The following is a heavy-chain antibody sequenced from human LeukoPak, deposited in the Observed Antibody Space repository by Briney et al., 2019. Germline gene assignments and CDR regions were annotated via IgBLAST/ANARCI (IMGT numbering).Heavy chain of an antibody. CDR2: ILPIFQTV. J-gene: IGHJ6*04. Sequence: SVKVSCKASGGTFNAFAISWVRQAPGQGLEWMGGILPIFQTVSYAQKFQGRVTITADDSTSTVYMELSSLRSEDTAVYYCARDPTKNDFPRAYYYFYMDVWGKGTTVTVSS. CDR3: ARDPTKNDFPRAYYYFYMDV. V-gene: IGHV1-69*13. CDR1: GGTFNAFA. D-gene: IGHD3/OR15-3a*01.